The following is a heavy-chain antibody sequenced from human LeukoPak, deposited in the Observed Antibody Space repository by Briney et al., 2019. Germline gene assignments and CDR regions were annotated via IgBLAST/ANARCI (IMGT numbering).Heavy chain of an antibody. J-gene: IGHJ6*02. V-gene: IGHV3-33*01. D-gene: IGHD2-2*01. Sequence: GRSLRLSCAASGFTFSSYGMHWVRQAPGKGLEWVAVIWYDGSNKYYADSVKGRFTISRDNSKNTLYLQMNSLRAEGTAVYYCARDGCSSTSCPVNYYYYYYGMDVWGQGTTVTVSS. CDR2: IWYDGSNK. CDR1: GFTFSSYG. CDR3: ARDGCSSTSCPVNYYYYYYGMDV.